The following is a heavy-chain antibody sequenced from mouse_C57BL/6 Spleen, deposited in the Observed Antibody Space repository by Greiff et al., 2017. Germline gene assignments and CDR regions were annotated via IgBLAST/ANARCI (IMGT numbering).Heavy chain of an antibody. D-gene: IGHD1-1*01. J-gene: IGHJ2*01. CDR2: ISDGGSYT. Sequence: EVKVVESGGGLVKPGVSLKLSCAASGFTFSSYAMSWVRQTPEKRLEWVATISDGGSYTYYPDNVKGRFTISRDNAKNNLYLQMSHLKSEDTAMYYCAREGGYGSSYGYWGQGTTLTVSS. V-gene: IGHV5-4*01. CDR1: GFTFSSYA. CDR3: AREGGYGSSYGY.